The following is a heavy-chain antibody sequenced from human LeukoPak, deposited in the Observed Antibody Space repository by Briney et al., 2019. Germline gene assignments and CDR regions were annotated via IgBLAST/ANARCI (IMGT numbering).Heavy chain of an antibody. CDR1: GFTFSTYA. CDR2: ISGSGGST. CDR3: AKQRDVVVPAARY. D-gene: IGHD2-2*01. Sequence: GGSLSLSCAVSGFTFSTYAMSWVRQAPGKGLEGVSAISGSGGSTYYADSVKGRFTISRDNSKNTLYLQMNSLRAEDTAVYYCAKQRDVVVPAARYWGQGTLVTVSS. V-gene: IGHV3-23*01. J-gene: IGHJ4*02.